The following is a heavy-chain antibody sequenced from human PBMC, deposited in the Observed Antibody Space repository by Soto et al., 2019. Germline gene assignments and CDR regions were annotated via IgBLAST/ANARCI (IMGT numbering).Heavy chain of an antibody. J-gene: IGHJ4*02. Sequence: ASVKVSCKAPGYTFSSYGITWVRHAPGQGLEWMGWISGYNGYTNYAQKFQDRVTVTTDTSTTTASLKLRSLTSDDTAVYYCARDRRDYVWGSYRSYFDYWGQGTQVTVYS. CDR3: ARDRRDYVWGSYRSYFDY. D-gene: IGHD3-16*02. V-gene: IGHV1-18*01. CDR2: ISGYNGYT. CDR1: GYTFSSYG.